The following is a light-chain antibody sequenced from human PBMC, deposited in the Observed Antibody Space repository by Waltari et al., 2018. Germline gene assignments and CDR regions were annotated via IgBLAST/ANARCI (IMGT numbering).Light chain of an antibody. CDR2: GAS. J-gene: IGKJ4*01. CDR3: QHYNKLPLT. V-gene: IGKV3-15*01. CDR1: QSVGSS. Sequence: LSCRASQSVGSSLAWYQQKPGQAPRLLIFGASTRATGIAARFSGSGSGTEFTLSITSLQSEDSALYFCQHYNKLPLTFGGGTKVEIK.